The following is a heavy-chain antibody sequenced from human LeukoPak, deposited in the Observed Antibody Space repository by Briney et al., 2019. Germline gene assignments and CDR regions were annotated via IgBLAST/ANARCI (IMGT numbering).Heavy chain of an antibody. CDR2: INYSGTT. CDR1: GGSITSSSYY. CDR3: ARRPASLNWFDP. V-gene: IGHV4-39*01. Sequence: SETLSLTCTVSGGSITSSSYYWGWVRQPPGKGLDWIASINYSGTTYYNPSLKSRVTISVDTSKNQFSLNLRSVTAADTAVYYCARRPASLNWFDPWGQGTLVTVSS. J-gene: IGHJ5*02. D-gene: IGHD2-2*01.